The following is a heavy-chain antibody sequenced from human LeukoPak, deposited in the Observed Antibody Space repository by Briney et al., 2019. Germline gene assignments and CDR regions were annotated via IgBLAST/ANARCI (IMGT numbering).Heavy chain of an antibody. Sequence: GGSLRLSCAASGITFGSYWMTWVRQAPGKGLECVANIKPDGSEKHYADSVEGRFTISRDNAKNTLYLQMNSLRAEDTAVYYCAREYYGSGSLDYWGQGTLVTVSS. J-gene: IGHJ4*02. CDR1: GITFGSYW. D-gene: IGHD3-10*01. CDR3: AREYYGSGSLDY. V-gene: IGHV3-7*01. CDR2: IKPDGSEK.